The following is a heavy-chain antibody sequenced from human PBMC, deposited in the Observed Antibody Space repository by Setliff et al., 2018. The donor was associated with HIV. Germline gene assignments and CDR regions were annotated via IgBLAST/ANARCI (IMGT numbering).Heavy chain of an antibody. V-gene: IGHV4-59*02. Sequence: SETLSLTCTIHGGSVSGHYWSWIRQPPGKGLEWVGSTSDSGTPNYNPSLKSRVTITLDTSKNQFSLKLTSVTPADTAVYYCARRSGAAVFYYFDYWGQGTLVTVSS. J-gene: IGHJ4*02. CDR3: ARRSGAAVFYYFDY. D-gene: IGHD6-13*01. CDR1: GGSVSGHY. CDR2: TSDSGTP.